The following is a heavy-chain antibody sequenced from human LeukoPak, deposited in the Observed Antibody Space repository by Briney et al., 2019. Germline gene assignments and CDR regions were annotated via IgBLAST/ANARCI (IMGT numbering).Heavy chain of an antibody. J-gene: IGHJ4*02. Sequence: GGSLRLSCGASGFTFRSYAMSWVRQAPGKGLEWVSAISSGSSYIYYADSVKGRFTISRDDAKNSLYLQMNSLRAEDTAVYYCASQGGFDYWGQGTPVTVSS. CDR3: ASQGGFDY. CDR2: ISSGSSYI. CDR1: GFTFRSYA. D-gene: IGHD2-15*01. V-gene: IGHV3-21*01.